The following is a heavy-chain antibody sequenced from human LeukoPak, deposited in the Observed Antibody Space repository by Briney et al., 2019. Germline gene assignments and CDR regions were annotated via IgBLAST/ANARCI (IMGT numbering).Heavy chain of an antibody. CDR2: FDPEDGET. CDR1: GYTLTELS. J-gene: IGHJ4*02. V-gene: IGHV1-24*01. CDR3: ARGGGYSYGNPFDY. D-gene: IGHD5-18*01. Sequence: ASVKVSCKVSGYTLTELSMHWVRQAPGKGLEWMGGFDPEDGETIYAQKFQGRVTMTRDTSTSTVYMELSSLRSEDTAVYYCARGGGYSYGNPFDYWGQGTLVTVSS.